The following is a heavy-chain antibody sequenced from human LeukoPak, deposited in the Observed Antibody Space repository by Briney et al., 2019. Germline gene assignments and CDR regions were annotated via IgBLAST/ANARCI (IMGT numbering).Heavy chain of an antibody. J-gene: IGHJ5*02. CDR3: ARPNYDFWSGYPNWFDP. CDR1: GYTFTGYY. CDR2: INPNSGGT. V-gene: IGHV1-2*02. Sequence: ASVKVSCKASGYTFTGYYMHWVRQAPGQGLVWMGWINPNSGGTNYAQKFQGRVTMTRDTSINTAYMELSRLRSDDTAVYYCARPNYDFWSGYPNWFDPWGQGTLVTVSS. D-gene: IGHD3-3*01.